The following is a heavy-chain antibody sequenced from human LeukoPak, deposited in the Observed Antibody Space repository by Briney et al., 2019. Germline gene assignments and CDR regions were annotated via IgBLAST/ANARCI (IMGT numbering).Heavy chain of an antibody. CDR2: IYTSGST. D-gene: IGHD2-2*01. CDR1: GGSISSYS. J-gene: IGHJ5*02. Sequence: SETLSLTCTVSGGSISSYSWTWIRQTPGKGLEWIGRIYTSGSTNYNPSLKSRVTMSVDTSKNQFSLKLSSVTAADTAVYYCARDRGSYCSSTSCYGSFDPWGQGTLVTVSS. V-gene: IGHV4-4*07. CDR3: ARDRGSYCSSTSCYGSFDP.